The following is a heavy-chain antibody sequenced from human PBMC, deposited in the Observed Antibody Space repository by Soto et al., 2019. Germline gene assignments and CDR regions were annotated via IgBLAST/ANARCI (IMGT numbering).Heavy chain of an antibody. CDR1: GFTFSNFW. D-gene: IGHD2-21*02. J-gene: IGHJ4*02. CDR2: INKDGSET. CDR3: ARQYCGGDCHLDY. Sequence: EVQLVESGGGLVQSGGSLRLSCAASGFTFSNFWMSWVRQAPGTGLEWVANINKDGSETNYVDSVKGRFTISRDNAKNSLYLQVTSLRIEDTAGYYCARQYCGGDCHLDYWGQGTLVTVSS. V-gene: IGHV3-7*01.